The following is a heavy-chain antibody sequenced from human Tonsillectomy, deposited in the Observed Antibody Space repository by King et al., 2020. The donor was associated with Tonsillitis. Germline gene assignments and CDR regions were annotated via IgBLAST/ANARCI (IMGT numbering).Heavy chain of an antibody. CDR2: ISSSSRTI. CDR3: ARDGALTVMGRGVIITDQNDFSGMDA. Sequence: VQLVESGGGLVQPGGSLRLSCEASGFTLSAYNMNWVRQAPGKGLEWVSYISSSSRTIYYADSVKGRFTISRDKDKNSLFLQMNSLRDEDTAVYYCARDGALTVMGRGVIITDQNDFSGMDAWGQGAPVTAS. J-gene: IGHJ6*01. V-gene: IGHV3-48*02. D-gene: IGHD3-10*01. CDR1: GFTLSAYN.